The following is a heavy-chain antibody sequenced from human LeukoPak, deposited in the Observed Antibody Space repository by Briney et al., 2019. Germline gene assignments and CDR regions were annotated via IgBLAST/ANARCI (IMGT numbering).Heavy chain of an antibody. Sequence: GGSLRLSCAASASTFSNYWMSWVRQAPGKGLEWVANIKEDGSEINYVDSVKGRFTISRDNAKNSLYLQMNSLRVDDTAVYYCARDRGYSTFDYWGQGTLVTVSS. D-gene: IGHD4-23*01. CDR2: IKEDGSEI. CDR1: ASTFSNYW. V-gene: IGHV3-7*01. J-gene: IGHJ4*02. CDR3: ARDRGYSTFDY.